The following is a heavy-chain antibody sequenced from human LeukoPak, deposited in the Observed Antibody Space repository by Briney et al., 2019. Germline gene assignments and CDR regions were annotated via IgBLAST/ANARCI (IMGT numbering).Heavy chain of an antibody. V-gene: IGHV1-18*01. CDR3: VRDGYFDY. Sequence: GASVKVSCKASGYAFTTYGIAWVRQAPGQGLEWMGWISAYNGNTNSAQKLQGRVTMTTDTSTSTAYMELRSLRSDDAAVYYCVRDGYFDYWGQGTLVAVSS. J-gene: IGHJ4*02. CDR1: GYAFTTYG. CDR2: ISAYNGNT.